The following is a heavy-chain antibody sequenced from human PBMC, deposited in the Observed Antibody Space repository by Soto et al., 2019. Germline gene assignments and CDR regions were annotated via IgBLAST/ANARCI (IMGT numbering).Heavy chain of an antibody. CDR3: AREWSISVGAPGY. Sequence: QVQLVESGGGVVQPGRSLRLSCAASGFTFSSYPMYWVREGPGKGLEWVAGISNNGINKDYADSVKGRFIVSRDNSKNTLKLQINRLTRDDSAIYYCAREWSISVGAPGYWGQGTLVTVST. CDR1: GFTFSSYP. V-gene: IGHV3-30-3*01. CDR2: ISNNGINK. D-gene: IGHD6-19*01. J-gene: IGHJ4*02.